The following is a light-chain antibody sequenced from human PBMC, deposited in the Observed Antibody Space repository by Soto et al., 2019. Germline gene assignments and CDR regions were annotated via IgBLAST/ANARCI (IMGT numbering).Light chain of an antibody. CDR3: SSYGHSNQYV. J-gene: IGLJ1*01. Sequence: QSALTQPPSASGSPGQSVTLACTGTISDVGGYNYVSWYQQHPGKGPKLIIYEVSKRPSGVPDRFSCSKSGNTASLTGSGLHAEDDADYYCSSYGHSNQYVFGTGTTLAVL. CDR1: ISDVGGYNY. CDR2: EVS. V-gene: IGLV2-8*01.